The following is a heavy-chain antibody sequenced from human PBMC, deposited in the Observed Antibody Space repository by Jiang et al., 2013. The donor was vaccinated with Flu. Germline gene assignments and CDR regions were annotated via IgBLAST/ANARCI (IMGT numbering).Heavy chain of an antibody. J-gene: IGHJ6*02. CDR2: IXTGNGT. Sequence: RQAPGQGLEWMGWIXTGNGTQRMPRPSQDVLSSSSDTSVSTAYLHISDLKAEDTAVYYCAREGYYFDTTGSPRSHGLDVWGQGTAVTVSS. CDR3: AREGYYFDTTGSPRSHGLDV. D-gene: IGHD3-22*01. V-gene: IGHV7-4-1*02.